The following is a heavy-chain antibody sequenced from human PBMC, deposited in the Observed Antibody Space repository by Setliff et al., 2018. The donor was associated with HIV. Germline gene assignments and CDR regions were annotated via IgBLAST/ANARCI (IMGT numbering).Heavy chain of an antibody. CDR1: GGSTTDYY. Sequence: SETLSLTCTVSGGSTTDYYWGWIRQPPGKGLEWIGYISHTGSTVYNPSLRSRVAISMGMSNNQFFLDLDSATTADTAVYFCARAPPRDYSGGFYYLDSWGQGRLVTVSS. CDR3: ARAPPRDYSGGFYYLDS. CDR2: ISHTGST. J-gene: IGHJ4*02. D-gene: IGHD3-10*01. V-gene: IGHV4-59*01.